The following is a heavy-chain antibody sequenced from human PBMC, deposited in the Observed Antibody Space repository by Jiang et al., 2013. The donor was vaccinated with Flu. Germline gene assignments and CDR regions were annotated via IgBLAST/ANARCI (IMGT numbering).Heavy chain of an antibody. CDR1: GDSVSSNSVA. CDR3: ARGRSRGFDI. Sequence: QTLSLTCAISGDSVSSNSVAWNWIRQSPSRGLEWLGRTFYRSKWYNDYAVSVKSRTTINPDTSQNQFSLQLNSVTPEDTAVYYCARGRSRGFDIWGQGTMVTVSS. V-gene: IGHV6-1*01. CDR2: TFYRSKWYN. J-gene: IGHJ3*02.